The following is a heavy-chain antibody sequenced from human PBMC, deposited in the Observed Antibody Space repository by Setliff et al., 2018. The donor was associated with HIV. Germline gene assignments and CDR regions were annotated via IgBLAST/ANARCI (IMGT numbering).Heavy chain of an antibody. D-gene: IGHD2-8*02. CDR2: MYYDGNT. J-gene: IGHJ4*02. CDR1: GYSISSSSYY. Sequence: PSETLSLTCTVSGYSISSSSYYWDWIRQPPGKGLEWIGSMYYDGNTFYNTSLKSRLTISVDTSKNQLSLKLSSVTAADTAVYYCARHRAAYWYYDYWGQGTLVTVSS. CDR3: ARHRAAYWYYDY. V-gene: IGHV4-39*01.